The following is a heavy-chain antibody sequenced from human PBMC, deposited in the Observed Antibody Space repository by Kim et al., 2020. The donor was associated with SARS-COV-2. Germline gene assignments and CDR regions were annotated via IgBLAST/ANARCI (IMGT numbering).Heavy chain of an antibody. Sequence: YDADSVKGRFTISRDNAKSSLDLQMNSLRAEDTAVYYCAREGPRAYYFDYWGQGTLVTVSS. V-gene: IGHV3-11*04. CDR3: AREGPRAYYFDY. J-gene: IGHJ4*02.